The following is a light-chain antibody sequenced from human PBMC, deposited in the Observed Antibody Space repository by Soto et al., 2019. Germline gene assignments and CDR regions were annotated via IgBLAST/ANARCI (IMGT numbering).Light chain of an antibody. CDR3: QSYDSR. V-gene: IGLV6-57*04. CDR1: SGSIASNY. J-gene: IGLJ2*01. CDR2: EDN. Sequence: NFMLTQPHSVSESPGKTVTISCTRSSGSIASNYVQWYQQRPGSAPTTVIYEDNQRPSGVPDRFSGSIDSSSNSASLTISGLKTEDEADYYCQSYDSRFGGGTKVTVL.